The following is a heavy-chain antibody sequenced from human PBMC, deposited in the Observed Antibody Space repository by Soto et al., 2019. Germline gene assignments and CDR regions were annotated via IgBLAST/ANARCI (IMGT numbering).Heavy chain of an antibody. CDR1: GGSISSYY. D-gene: IGHD3-16*02. CDR2: IYYSGST. CDR3: ARMNYDYIWGSYPSPDFDY. V-gene: IGHV4-59*08. Sequence: PSETLSLTCTVSGGSISSYYWSWIRQPPGKGLEWIGYIYYSGSTNYIPSLKSRVTISVDTSKNQFSLKLSSVTAADTAVYYCARMNYDYIWGSYPSPDFDYWGQGTLVTVSS. J-gene: IGHJ4*02.